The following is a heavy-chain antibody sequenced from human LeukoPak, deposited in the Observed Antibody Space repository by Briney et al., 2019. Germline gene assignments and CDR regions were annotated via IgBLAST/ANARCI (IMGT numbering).Heavy chain of an antibody. CDR1: GYTFTSYY. D-gene: IGHD3-22*01. CDR2: INPSGGST. J-gene: IGHJ4*02. Sequence: ASVKVSCKASGYTFTSYYMHWVRQAPGQGLEWMGIINPSGGSTSYAQKSQGRVTMTRDTSTSTVYMELSSLRSEDTAVYYCARDTYYDSSGYYYQGRTYFDYWGQGTLVTVSS. CDR3: ARDTYYDSSGYYYQGRTYFDY. V-gene: IGHV1-46*01.